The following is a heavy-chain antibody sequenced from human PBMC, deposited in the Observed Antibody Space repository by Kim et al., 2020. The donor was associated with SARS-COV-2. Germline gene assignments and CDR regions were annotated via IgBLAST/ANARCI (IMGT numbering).Heavy chain of an antibody. CDR3: ARRASITMIVVVYNWFDP. Sequence: SVKVSCKASGYTFTGYYMHWVRQAPGQGLEWMGWINPNSGGTNYAQKFQGRVTMTRDTSISTAYMELSRLRSDDTAVYYCARRASITMIVVVYNWFDPWGQGTLVTVSS. V-gene: IGHV1-2*02. D-gene: IGHD3-22*01. CDR1: GYTFTGYY. J-gene: IGHJ5*02. CDR2: INPNSGGT.